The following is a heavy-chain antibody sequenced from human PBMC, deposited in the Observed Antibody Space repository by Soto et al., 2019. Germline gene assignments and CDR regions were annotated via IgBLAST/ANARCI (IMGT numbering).Heavy chain of an antibody. CDR3: ATDVLSVDY. V-gene: IGHV3-11*01. J-gene: IGHJ4*02. CDR1: GFTFSDYY. Sequence: PWGFLESVCASSGFTFSDYYMSWIRQAPGKGLEWVSYISSSGSTIYYADSVKGRFTISRDNAKNSLYLQMNSLRAEDPAVYYCATDVLSVDYWGQGTLFIVSS. CDR2: ISSSGSTI.